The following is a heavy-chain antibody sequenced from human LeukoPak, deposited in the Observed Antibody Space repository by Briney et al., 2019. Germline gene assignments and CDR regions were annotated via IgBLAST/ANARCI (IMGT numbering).Heavy chain of an antibody. CDR3: ARDALGSYDY. V-gene: IGHV3-48*04. CDR1: GFIFSNYA. D-gene: IGHD3-10*01. J-gene: IGHJ4*02. Sequence: NPGGSLRLSCAASGFIFSNYALMWVRQAPGKGLEWISYISNSGSTLYYADSVKGRFTISRDNDKNLLYLQMNSLRADDTAVYYCARDALGSYDYWGQGTLVTVSS. CDR2: ISNSGSTL.